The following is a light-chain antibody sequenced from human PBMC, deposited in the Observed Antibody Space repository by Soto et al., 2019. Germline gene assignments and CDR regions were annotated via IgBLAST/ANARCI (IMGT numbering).Light chain of an antibody. Sequence: EIELTQPPGTLSLSPGERATLCCRASQSVSSSYLAWYQQKPGQAPRLLIYGASSRATGIPDRFSGSGSETDFTLTISRLEPEDFAVYYCQQYGSSPRTFGQGTKVDI. CDR1: QSVSSSY. CDR2: GAS. J-gene: IGKJ1*01. CDR3: QQYGSSPRT. V-gene: IGKV3-20*01.